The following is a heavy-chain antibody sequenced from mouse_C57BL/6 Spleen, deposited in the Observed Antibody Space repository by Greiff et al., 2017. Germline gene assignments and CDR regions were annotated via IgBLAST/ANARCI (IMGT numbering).Heavy chain of an antibody. CDR2: IDPSDSYT. CDR3: ARGDSSGYDYYAMDY. D-gene: IGHD3-2*02. Sequence: QVQLQQPGAELVKPGASVKLSCKASGYTFTSYWMQWVKQRPGQGLEWIGEIDPSDSYTNYNQKFKGKATLTVDTSSSTAYMQRSSLTSEDSAVYYCARGDSSGYDYYAMDYWGQGTSVTVSS. V-gene: IGHV1-50*01. J-gene: IGHJ4*01. CDR1: GYTFTSYW.